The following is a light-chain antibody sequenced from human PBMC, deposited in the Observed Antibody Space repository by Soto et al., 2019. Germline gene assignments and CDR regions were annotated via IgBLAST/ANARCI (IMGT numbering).Light chain of an antibody. CDR2: GVS. J-gene: IGKJ5*01. CDR3: QQYGSSPLIT. CDR1: QRLSASD. Sequence: EVVLTQPPATLALSPGQRATLSCRASQRLSASDIAWYQQKPGQAPKFLIYGVSSRATGIPDRFSGSGSGTDFTLTIRRLEPEDFAVYHCQQYGSSPLITFGQGTQLEIK. V-gene: IGKV3-20*01.